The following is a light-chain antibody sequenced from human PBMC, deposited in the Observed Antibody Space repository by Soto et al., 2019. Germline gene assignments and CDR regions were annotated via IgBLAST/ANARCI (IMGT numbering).Light chain of an antibody. CDR1: SSDIGLYNY. V-gene: IGLV2-14*01. J-gene: IGLJ1*01. CDR2: EVN. CDR3: SSLSTTSTPIV. Sequence: QSALSQPASMSGSPGQSITIPCTGASSDIGLYNYVSWYQHHLGKAPKLLISEVNVRPSGLSDRFSASKAGNTASLTISGLQPEDEAYYYCSSLSTTSTPIVFGSGTKVTVL.